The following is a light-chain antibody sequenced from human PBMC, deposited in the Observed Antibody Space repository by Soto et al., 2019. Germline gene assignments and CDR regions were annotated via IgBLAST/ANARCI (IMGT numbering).Light chain of an antibody. CDR3: QQYDRSPKR. V-gene: IGKV3-20*01. J-gene: IGKJ1*01. Sequence: DIVFTESPDTLCGYARYRATVSCRSSQSVSSSYLAWYQQKPGQAPRLLIYGASSRATGTPDRFTGSGSGTDFTLTISRLEPEDFAVYCCQQYDRSPKRFGQGGKVDIK. CDR2: GAS. CDR1: QSVSSSY.